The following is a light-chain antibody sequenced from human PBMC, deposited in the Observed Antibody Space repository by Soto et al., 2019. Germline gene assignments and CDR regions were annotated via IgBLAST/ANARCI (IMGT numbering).Light chain of an antibody. CDR1: SSDVGAYDY. J-gene: IGLJ1*01. Sequence: QSALTQPASVSGSPGQSIAISCTGTSSDVGAYDYVSWYQQHPGKAPKLMIYDVSNRPSGVSNRFSGSKSGNTASLTISGLQAEDEADYYYSSYTISNTPLYVFGTGTKLTVL. V-gene: IGLV2-14*01. CDR2: DVS. CDR3: SSYTISNTPLYV.